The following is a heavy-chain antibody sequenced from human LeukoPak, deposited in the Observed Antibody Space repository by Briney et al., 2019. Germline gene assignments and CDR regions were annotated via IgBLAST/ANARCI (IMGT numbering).Heavy chain of an antibody. CDR2: IYYSGST. V-gene: IGHV4-59*01. Sequence: PSETLSLPCTVSGGSISSYYWSWIRQPPGKGLEWIGYIYYSGSTNYNPSLKSRVTISVDTSKNQFSLKLSSVTAADTAVYYCASFSGDYMDVWGKGTTVTASS. J-gene: IGHJ6*03. CDR3: ASFSGDYMDV. D-gene: IGHD6-19*01. CDR1: GGSISSYY.